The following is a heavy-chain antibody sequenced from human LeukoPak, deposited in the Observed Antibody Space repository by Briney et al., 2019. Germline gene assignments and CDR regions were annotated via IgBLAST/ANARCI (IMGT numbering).Heavy chain of an antibody. D-gene: IGHD3-3*01. CDR1: GFTFSSYS. CDR2: ISSSRSYI. V-gene: IGHV3-21*01. Sequence: GGSLRLSCAASGFTFSSYSMNWVRQAPGKGLECVSSISSSRSYIYYADSLKGRFTIPRDNAKNSLYLHMNSLRAEDTAVYYCAGGSYYDFWSGYPSWGQETLVTVTS. CDR3: AGGSYYDFWSGYPS. J-gene: IGHJ5*02.